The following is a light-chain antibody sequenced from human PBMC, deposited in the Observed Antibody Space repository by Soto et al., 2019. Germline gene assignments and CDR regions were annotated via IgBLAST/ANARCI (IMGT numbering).Light chain of an antibody. Sequence: MTQSPSSLSASVGEKIIITCRASRDVGSDVSWYQQKPGQAPKPLIYAASNLYTGVPSRFSGSRSGTEFTLTISSLQPEDFASYYCLQDYGDSWTFGQGTKVEIE. J-gene: IGKJ1*01. CDR1: RDVGSD. V-gene: IGKV1-6*01. CDR2: AAS. CDR3: LQDYGDSWT.